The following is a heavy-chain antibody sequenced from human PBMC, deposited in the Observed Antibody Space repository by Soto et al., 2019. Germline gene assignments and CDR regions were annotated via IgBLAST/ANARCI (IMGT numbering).Heavy chain of an antibody. CDR1: GGSISSSSYY. V-gene: IGHV4-39*01. CDR3: ASSNWNPHLDYYYMDV. D-gene: IGHD1-1*01. Sequence: SETLSLTCTVSGGSISSSSYYWGWIRQPPGKGLEWIGSIYYSGSTYYNPSLKSRVTISVDTSKNQFSLKLSSVTAADTAVYYCASSNWNPHLDYYYMDVWGKGTTVTVSS. CDR2: IYYSGST. J-gene: IGHJ6*03.